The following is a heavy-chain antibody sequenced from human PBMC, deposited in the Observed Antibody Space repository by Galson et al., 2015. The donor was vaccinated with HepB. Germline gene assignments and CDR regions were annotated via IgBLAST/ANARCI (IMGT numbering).Heavy chain of an antibody. D-gene: IGHD1-26*01. CDR1: GSRFSMYW. V-gene: IGHV5-51*01. CDR3: ARHQYSGHPSRASDI. J-gene: IGHJ3*02. CDR2: IYPGASET. Sequence: SGAEVKKPGESLKISCEGSGSRFSMYWIGWVRQMPGRGLEWMGSIYPGASETRYSPSFQGQVTISADKSISTAYLQWSSLKASDTAMYYCARHQYSGHPSRASDIWGQGTMVSVSS.